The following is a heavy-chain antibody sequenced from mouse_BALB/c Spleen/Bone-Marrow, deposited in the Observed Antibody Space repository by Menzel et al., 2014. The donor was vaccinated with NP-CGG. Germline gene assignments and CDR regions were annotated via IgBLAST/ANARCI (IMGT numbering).Heavy chain of an antibody. Sequence: VQGVESGPGLVAPSQSLSITCTVSGFSLTSYGVSWVRQPPGKGLEWLGVIWGDGGTNYHSALKSRLSNSKDNSKSQVILKLNKLKTEDSAAYYCAKPTGRAYAMDYWGQGTSVTVSS. D-gene: IGHD3-2*01. CDR2: IWGDGGT. J-gene: IGHJ4*01. V-gene: IGHV2-3*01. CDR3: AKPTGRAYAMDY. CDR1: GFSLTSYG.